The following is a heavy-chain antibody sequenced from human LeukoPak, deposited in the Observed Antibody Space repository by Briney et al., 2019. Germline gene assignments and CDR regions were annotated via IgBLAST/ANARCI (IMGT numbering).Heavy chain of an antibody. CDR1: GFTFSDYY. V-gene: IGHV3-7*03. CDR2: IKQDGSEK. CDR3: ARGGGGYVGFDY. Sequence: PGGSLRLSCAASGFTFSDYYMSWIRQAPGKGLEWVANIKQDGSEKYYVDSVKGRFTISRDNAKNSLYLQMNSLRAEDTAVYHCARGGGGYVGFDYWGQGTLVTVSS. J-gene: IGHJ4*02. D-gene: IGHD5-12*01.